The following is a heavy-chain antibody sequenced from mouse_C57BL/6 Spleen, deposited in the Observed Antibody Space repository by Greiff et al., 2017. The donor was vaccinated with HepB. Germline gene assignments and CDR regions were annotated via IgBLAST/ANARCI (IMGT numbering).Heavy chain of an antibody. CDR2: IHPNSGST. D-gene: IGHD2-10*01. CDR1: GYTFTSYW. CDR3: AREAYYGNPWFAY. Sequence: QVQLQQPGAELVKPGASVKLSCKASGYTFTSYWMHWVKQRPGQGLEWIGMIHPNSGSTNYNEKFKSKATLTVDKSSSTAYMQLSSLPSEDSAVYYCAREAYYGNPWFAYWGQGTLVTVSA. J-gene: IGHJ3*01. V-gene: IGHV1-64*01.